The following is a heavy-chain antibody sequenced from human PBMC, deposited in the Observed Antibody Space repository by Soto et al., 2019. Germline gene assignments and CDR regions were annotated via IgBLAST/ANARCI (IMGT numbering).Heavy chain of an antibody. J-gene: IGHJ6*02. Sequence: GGSLRLSCAASGFTFRSYGMHWVRQAPGKGLEWVAVISYDGSNKYYADSVKGRFTISRDNSKNTLYLQMNSLRAEDTVVYYCAKEVWSGPMDVWGQGTTVTVSS. V-gene: IGHV3-30*18. D-gene: IGHD3-3*01. CDR1: GFTFRSYG. CDR3: AKEVWSGPMDV. CDR2: ISYDGSNK.